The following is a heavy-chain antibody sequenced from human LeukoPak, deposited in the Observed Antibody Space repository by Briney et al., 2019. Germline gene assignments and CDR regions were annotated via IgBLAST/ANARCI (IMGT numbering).Heavy chain of an antibody. CDR3: ARVNSRGSYGVDY. Sequence: GSSVKVSCKASGYTFTGYYMHWVRQAPGQGLEWMGWINPNSGGTNYAQKFQGWVTMTRDTSISTAYMELSRLRSDDTAVYYCARVNSRGSYGVDYWGQGTLVTVSS. CDR2: INPNSGGT. D-gene: IGHD1-26*01. CDR1: GYTFTGYY. V-gene: IGHV1-2*04. J-gene: IGHJ4*02.